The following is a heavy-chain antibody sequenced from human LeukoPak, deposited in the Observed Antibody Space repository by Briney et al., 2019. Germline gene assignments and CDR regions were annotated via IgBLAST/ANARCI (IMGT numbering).Heavy chain of an antibody. J-gene: IGHJ4*02. CDR3: AKDRSGGYYRFDY. CDR2: TRYDGSNK. V-gene: IGHV3-30*02. D-gene: IGHD1-26*01. Sequence: PGGSLRLSCAASGSTFSSYGMHWVRQAPGKGLEWVAFTRYDGSNKYYADSVKGRFTISRDNSKNTLYLQMNSLRAEDTAVYYCAKDRSGGYYRFDYWGQGTLVTVSS. CDR1: GSTFSSYG.